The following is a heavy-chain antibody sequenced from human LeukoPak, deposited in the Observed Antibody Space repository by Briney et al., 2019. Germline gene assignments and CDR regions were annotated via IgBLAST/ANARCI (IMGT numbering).Heavy chain of an antibody. J-gene: IGHJ6*02. CDR1: GFTFSTYE. D-gene: IGHD3-9*01. CDR2: ISSGASTI. CDR3: ARIFYYYGTDV. V-gene: IGHV3-48*03. Sequence: PGGSLRLSCAASGFTFSTYEMNWVRQAPGKGLEWVSYISSGASTIYYADSVKGRFTISRDNAKKSVYLQMSSLRAEDTAVYYCARIFYYYGTDVWGQGTTVTVSS.